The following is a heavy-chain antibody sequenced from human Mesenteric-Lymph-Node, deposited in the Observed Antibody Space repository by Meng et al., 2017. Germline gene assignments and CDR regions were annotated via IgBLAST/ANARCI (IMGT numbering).Heavy chain of an antibody. CDR2: LNSFGGET. CDR3: VRDSGGFYRKDAFDL. CDR1: GFTFSSSW. J-gene: IGHJ3*01. Sequence: GESLKISCAASGFTFSSSWMHWVRQAPGKGLVWVSRLNSFGGETTYADSVKGRFSISRDNAKNTLYLEMNSLRVEDTAVYYCVRDSGGFYRKDAFDLWGQGTMVTVSS. D-gene: IGHD3-22*01. V-gene: IGHV3-74*01.